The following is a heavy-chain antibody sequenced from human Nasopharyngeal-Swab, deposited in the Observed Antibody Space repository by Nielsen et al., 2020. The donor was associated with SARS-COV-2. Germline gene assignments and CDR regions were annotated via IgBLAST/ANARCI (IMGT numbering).Heavy chain of an antibody. V-gene: IGHV1-18*01. CDR2: ISAYNGNT. D-gene: IGHD6-19*01. Sequence: ASVKVSCKASGYTFTSYGISWLRQAPGQGLEWMGWISAYNGNTNYAQKVQGRVTMTTDTSTSTAYMELRSLRSDDTAVYYCAIAVAGTDYFDYWGQGTLVTVSS. CDR1: GYTFTSYG. J-gene: IGHJ4*02. CDR3: AIAVAGTDYFDY.